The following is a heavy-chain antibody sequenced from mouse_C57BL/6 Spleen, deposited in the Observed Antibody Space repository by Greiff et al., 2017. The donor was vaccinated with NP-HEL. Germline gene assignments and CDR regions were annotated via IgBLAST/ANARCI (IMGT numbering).Heavy chain of an antibody. CDR2: IYPGSGST. CDR1: GYTFTSYW. V-gene: IGHV1-55*01. D-gene: IGHD1-1*01. J-gene: IGHJ1*03. CDR3: ARSTTVVARYFDV. Sequence: VQLQQPGAELVKPGASVKMSCKASGYTFTSYWITWVKQRPGQGLEWIGDIYPGSGSTNYNEKFKSKATLTVDTSSSTAYMQLSSLTSEDSAVYYCARSTTVVARYFDVWGTGTTVTVSS.